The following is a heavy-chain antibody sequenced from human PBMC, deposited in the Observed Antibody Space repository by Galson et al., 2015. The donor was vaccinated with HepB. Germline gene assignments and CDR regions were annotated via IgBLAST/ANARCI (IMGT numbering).Heavy chain of an antibody. J-gene: IGHJ6*03. CDR3: ARGAYDFWSGYLHPTSYYYYMDV. CDR1: GFTFSSYS. CDR2: ISSSSSTI. D-gene: IGHD3-3*01. V-gene: IGHV3-48*02. Sequence: SLRLSCAASGFTFSSYSMNWVRQAPGKGLEWVSYISSSSSTIYYADSVKGRFTISRDNAKNSLYLQMNSLRDEDTAVYYCARGAYDFWSGYLHPTSYYYYMDVWGKGTTVTVSS.